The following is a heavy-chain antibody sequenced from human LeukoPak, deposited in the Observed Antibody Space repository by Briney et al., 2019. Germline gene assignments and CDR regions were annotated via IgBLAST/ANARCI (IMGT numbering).Heavy chain of an antibody. Sequence: SETLSLTCTVSGGSISSSSYYWGWIRQPPGKGLEWIGSIYYSGSTYYNPSLKSRVTISVDTSKNQFSLKLSSVTAADTAVYYCVGYYYGSGSYSAYYFDYWGQGTLVTVSS. D-gene: IGHD3-10*01. V-gene: IGHV4-39*07. CDR3: VGYYYGSGSYSAYYFDY. J-gene: IGHJ4*02. CDR1: GGSISSSSYY. CDR2: IYYSGST.